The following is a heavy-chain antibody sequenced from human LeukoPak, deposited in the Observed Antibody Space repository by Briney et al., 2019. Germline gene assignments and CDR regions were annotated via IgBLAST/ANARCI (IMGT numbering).Heavy chain of an antibody. Sequence: GALRLSCAASGFTFSSNEMNWVRQAPGKRLEWVSCICTSGSTECYADSVKGRFTISRDNAENSLYLQMNSLGAEDTAVYYCAKDLSQWLVRLYFDYWGQGTLVTVSS. V-gene: IGHV3-48*03. CDR1: GFTFSSNE. CDR2: ICTSGSTE. CDR3: AKDLSQWLVRLYFDY. D-gene: IGHD6-19*01. J-gene: IGHJ4*02.